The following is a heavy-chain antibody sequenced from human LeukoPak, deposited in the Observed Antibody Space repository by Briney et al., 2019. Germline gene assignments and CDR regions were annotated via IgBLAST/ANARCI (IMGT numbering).Heavy chain of an antibody. Sequence: QPGGSLSLSCAAYAFSFTTRDEHCARQTTGKGLEWVSGIGTAGDPYYLDSVKGRFTISRENAKNTLYLQMNSLPRAGTSIYYCASSCTFWGAFDIWGQGTMVTVSS. D-gene: IGHD3-16*01. V-gene: IGHV3-13*05. J-gene: IGHJ3*02. CDR3: ASSCTFWGAFDI. CDR2: IGTAGDP. CDR1: AFSFTTRD.